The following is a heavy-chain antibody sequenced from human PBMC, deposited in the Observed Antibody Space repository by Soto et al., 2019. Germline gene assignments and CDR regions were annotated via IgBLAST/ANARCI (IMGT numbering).Heavy chain of an antibody. Sequence: EVQLLESGGGLVQPGGSLRLSCAASGFTFSTYAMSWVRQAPGKGLEWVSVISASGGSTFYADSVKGRFTVSRDNSRNTLYLQVISLRVEDTAVYYCANDLRSSTNFDYGMDVWGQGTTVTV. J-gene: IGHJ6*02. CDR1: GFTFSTYA. D-gene: IGHD7-27*01. CDR3: ANDLRSSTNFDYGMDV. CDR2: ISASGGST. V-gene: IGHV3-23*01.